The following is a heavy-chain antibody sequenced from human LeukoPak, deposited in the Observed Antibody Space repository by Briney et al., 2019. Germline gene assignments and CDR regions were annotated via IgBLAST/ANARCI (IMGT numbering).Heavy chain of an antibody. D-gene: IGHD6-19*01. CDR1: GYTFTSYG. CDR3: ARGSRIKVAGTSLDH. Sequence: GASVKVSCKASGYTFTSYGISWVRQAPGQGLEWMGWISAYSGNTSYAQKFQGRVTMTTDTSTNTAHLDLRNLRSDDTALYYCARGSRIKVAGTSLDHWGQGTLVTVSS. V-gene: IGHV1-18*01. CDR2: ISAYSGNT. J-gene: IGHJ4*02.